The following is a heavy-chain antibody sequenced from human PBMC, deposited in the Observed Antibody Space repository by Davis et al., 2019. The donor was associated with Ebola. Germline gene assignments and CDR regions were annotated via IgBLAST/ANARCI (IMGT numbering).Heavy chain of an antibody. CDR3: AKDSFYSSGWYYFDY. D-gene: IGHD6-19*01. Sequence: PGGSLRLSCAASGFRFSSYGMNWVRQAPGKGLEWVAYIRYDESKKYYADSVKGRFTISRDNSKNTLYLQMNSLRAEDTAVYYCAKDSFYSSGWYYFDYWGQGTLVTVSS. V-gene: IGHV3-30*02. J-gene: IGHJ4*02. CDR2: IRYDESKK. CDR1: GFRFSSYG.